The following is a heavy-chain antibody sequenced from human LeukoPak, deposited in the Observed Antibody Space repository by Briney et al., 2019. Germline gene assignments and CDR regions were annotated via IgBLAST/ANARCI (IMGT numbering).Heavy chain of an antibody. CDR3: AKDVVFRYDSSGYYFGFDY. Sequence: GGSLRLSCAASGFTFSSYGMHWVRQAPGKGLEWVAVISYDGSSKYYADSVKGRFTISRDNSKNTLYLQMDSLRAEDTAVYYCAKDVVFRYDSSGYYFGFDYWGQGTLVTVSS. CDR1: GFTFSSYG. J-gene: IGHJ4*02. V-gene: IGHV3-30*18. D-gene: IGHD3-22*01. CDR2: ISYDGSSK.